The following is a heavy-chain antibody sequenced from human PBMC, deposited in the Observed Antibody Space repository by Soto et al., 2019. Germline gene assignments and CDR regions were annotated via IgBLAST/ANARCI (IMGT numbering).Heavy chain of an antibody. J-gene: IGHJ4*02. CDR1: GFTFSSYA. CDR3: AREGSGWSFDY. Sequence: PGGPLRLSCAASGFTFSSYAMSWVRQAPGKGLEWVANIKQDGSEKYYVDSVKGRFTISRDNAKNSLYLQMNSLRAEDTAVYYCAREGSGWSFDYWGQGTLVTVSS. CDR2: IKQDGSEK. D-gene: IGHD6-19*01. V-gene: IGHV3-7*01.